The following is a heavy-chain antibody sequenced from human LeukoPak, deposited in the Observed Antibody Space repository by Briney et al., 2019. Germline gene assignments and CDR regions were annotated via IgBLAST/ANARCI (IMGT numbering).Heavy chain of an antibody. D-gene: IGHD3-16*01. CDR1: GFTLSSYV. Sequence: GGSLRLSCAASGFTLSSYVMSWVRQAKGKGLEWVSAISGSGGSTYYADSVKGRFTISRDSSKNTLYLQMNSLRAEDTAVYYCARSLNFDYWGQGTLVTVAS. V-gene: IGHV3-23*01. J-gene: IGHJ4*02. CDR3: ARSLNFDY. CDR2: ISGSGGST.